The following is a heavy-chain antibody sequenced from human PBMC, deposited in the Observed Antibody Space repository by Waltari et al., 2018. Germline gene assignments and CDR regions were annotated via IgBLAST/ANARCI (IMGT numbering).Heavy chain of an antibody. CDR3: ARDYCDRTNCHGMDV. CDR1: EFTFSSSD. Sequence: QVQLVESGGGVVQPGRSLRPSCSASEFTFSSSDFPWVRQAPGKGLEWVAVISYDERNRYYVDSVKGRFTISRDNSKKMLYLQMNSLRDEDTAVYYCARDYCDRTNCHGMDVWGQGTTVTVSS. CDR2: ISYDERNR. V-gene: IGHV3-30*03. D-gene: IGHD3-22*01. J-gene: IGHJ6*02.